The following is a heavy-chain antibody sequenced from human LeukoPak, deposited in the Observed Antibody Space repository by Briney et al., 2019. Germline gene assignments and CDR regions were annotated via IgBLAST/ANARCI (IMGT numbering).Heavy chain of an antibody. CDR3: ARHVVAVGFDY. CDR2: ISSSSSYI. CDR1: GFTFSNYG. D-gene: IGHD3-22*01. J-gene: IGHJ4*02. V-gene: IGHV3-21*01. Sequence: GGSLRLSCAASGFTFSNYGMHWARQAPGKGLEWVSSISSSSSYIYYADSVKGRFTISRDNAKNSLYLQMNSLRAEDTAVYYCARHVVAVGFDYWGQGTLVTVSS.